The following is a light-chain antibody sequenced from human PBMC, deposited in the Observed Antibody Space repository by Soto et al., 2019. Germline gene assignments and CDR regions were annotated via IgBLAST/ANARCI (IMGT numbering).Light chain of an antibody. CDR2: LEVSGSY. CDR1: SGHSSYI. J-gene: IGLJ2*01. CDR3: ETWDNNILV. Sequence: QSVLTQSSSASASLGSSVKLTCTLSSGHSSYIIAWHQQQPGKAPRYLMKLEVSGSYNKGNGVPDRFSGSSSGADRYLTISNLQFEDEADYYCETWDNNILVFGGGTKLTVL. V-gene: IGLV4-60*02.